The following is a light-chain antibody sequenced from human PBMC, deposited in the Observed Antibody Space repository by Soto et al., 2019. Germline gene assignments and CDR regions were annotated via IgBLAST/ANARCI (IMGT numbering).Light chain of an antibody. V-gene: IGKV3-15*01. Sequence: EIVMTQSPATLSVSPGERATLSCRASQGIGNTLAWYQQKPGQTPRLLFYGASTRATGIPARFSGSGSGTEFTLTINSLQSEDVAVYYCQRYNNWPLAFGGGTRVEIK. J-gene: IGKJ4*01. CDR3: QRYNNWPLA. CDR2: GAS. CDR1: QGIGNT.